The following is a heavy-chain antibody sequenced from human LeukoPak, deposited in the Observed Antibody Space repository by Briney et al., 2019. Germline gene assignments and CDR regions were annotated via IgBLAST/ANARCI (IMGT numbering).Heavy chain of an antibody. CDR2: ITYSGST. V-gene: IGHV4-30-4*01. J-gene: IGHJ4*02. CDR3: ARGGVGGYVDFDS. D-gene: IGHD5-12*01. CDR1: GGSISSDSYY. Sequence: SSQTLCLTCAVSGGSISSDSYYWGWIRQPPGKGLESIVHITYSGSTDSSPSLRRRTTFSENTTKNRFSLMLNSVTAAAPAMYFCARGGVGGYVDFDSWGQGTLVAVSS.